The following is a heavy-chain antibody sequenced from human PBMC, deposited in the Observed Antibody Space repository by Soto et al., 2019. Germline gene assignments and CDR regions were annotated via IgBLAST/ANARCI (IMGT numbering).Heavy chain of an antibody. CDR3: ARDAYYDMGV. V-gene: IGHV3-74*01. CDR1: GFTFSTYW. Sequence: PGGSLRLSCAASGFTFSTYWMHWVRQAPGKGLAWVSRINSDGSTTNYADSVKGRFTISRDNAKNTLYLQMNSLRAEDTAVYYCARDAYYDMGVWGQGTTVTVSS. J-gene: IGHJ6*02. CDR2: INSDGSTT.